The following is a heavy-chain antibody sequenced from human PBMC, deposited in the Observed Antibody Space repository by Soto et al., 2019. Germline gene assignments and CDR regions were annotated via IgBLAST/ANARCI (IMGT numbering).Heavy chain of an antibody. CDR2: INYDGYS. Sequence: QVQLQESGPGLVKPSETLSLTCTVSGGSITIYYCSCFRRPPGKGLEWIGYINYDGYSAYNLSLKRRVTLSMDASKTQFSLMLESVTATDTAVYYCARHGFGPLHGLVDVWGPGTTVIVSS. V-gene: IGHV4-59*08. D-gene: IGHD3-10*01. CDR1: GGSITIYY. CDR3: ARHGFGPLHGLVDV. J-gene: IGHJ6*02.